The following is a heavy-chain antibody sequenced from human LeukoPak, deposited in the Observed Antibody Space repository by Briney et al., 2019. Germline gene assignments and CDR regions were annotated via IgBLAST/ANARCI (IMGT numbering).Heavy chain of an antibody. Sequence: GGSLRLFCAASGFTFSSYEMNWVRQAPGKGLEWVSYISSSGSTIYYADSVKGRFTISRDNAKNSLYLQMNSLRAEDTAVYYCARYCGGDCPHAGNAFDIWGQGTMVTVSS. J-gene: IGHJ3*02. CDR3: ARYCGGDCPHAGNAFDI. CDR2: ISSSGSTI. CDR1: GFTFSSYE. V-gene: IGHV3-48*03. D-gene: IGHD2-21*02.